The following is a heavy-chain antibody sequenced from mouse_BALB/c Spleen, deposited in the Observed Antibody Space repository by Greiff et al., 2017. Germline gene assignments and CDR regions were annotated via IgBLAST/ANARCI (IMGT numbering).Heavy chain of an antibody. CDR3: ARSLLLLHYAMDY. V-gene: IGHV3-2*02. J-gene: IGHJ4*01. CDR1: GYSITSDYA. D-gene: IGHD1-1*01. CDR2: ISYSGST. Sequence: EVHLVESGPGLVKPSQSLSLTCTVTGYSITSDYAWNWIRQFPGNKLEWMGYISYSGSTSYNPSLKSRISITRDTSKNQFFLQLNSVTTEDTATYYCARSLLLLHYAMDYWGQGTSVTVSS.